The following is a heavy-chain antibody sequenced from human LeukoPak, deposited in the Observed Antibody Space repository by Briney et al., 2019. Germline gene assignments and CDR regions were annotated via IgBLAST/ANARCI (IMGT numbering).Heavy chain of an antibody. CDR3: AKQVSYYYGSGSRNNWFDP. D-gene: IGHD3-10*01. CDR1: GFTFSRYA. J-gene: IGHJ5*02. V-gene: IGHV3-64*01. CDR2: ISTNGGST. Sequence: GGSLRLSCAASGFTFSRYALHWVRQAPGKGLEYVSSISTNGGSTYYANSVKGRFTISRDNSKNTLFLQLGSLRAEDMAVYYCAKQVSYYYGSGSRNNWFDPWGQGTLVTVSS.